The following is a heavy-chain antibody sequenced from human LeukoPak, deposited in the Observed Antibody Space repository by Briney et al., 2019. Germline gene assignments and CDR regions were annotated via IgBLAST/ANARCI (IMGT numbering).Heavy chain of an antibody. CDR1: GFTFSSYT. CDR3: ARDPVTHSGRYYYFDY. CDR2: ITSRSIYI. V-gene: IGHV3-21*01. D-gene: IGHD1-26*01. Sequence: GGSLRLSCTASGFTFSSYTMNWVRQAPGKRLEWVSSITSRSIYIYYADSVKGRFTISRDNAKNSLYLQMNSLRAEDTAVYYCARDPVTHSGRYYYFDYWGQGTLVTVSS. J-gene: IGHJ4*02.